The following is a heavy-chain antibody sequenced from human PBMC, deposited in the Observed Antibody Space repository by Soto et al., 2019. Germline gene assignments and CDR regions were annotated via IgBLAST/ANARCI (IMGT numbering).Heavy chain of an antibody. V-gene: IGHV3-15*07. CDR1: GLTFCNAW. Sequence: GGSLRLCCAASGLTFCNAWMNWVRQAPGKGLEWVARIKSKTDGGTTDYAAPVKGRFTISRDDSKNTLFLQMNSLKTEDTAVYYCTTSILTGYFRWSIFDYWGQGNLVTVSS. CDR3: TTSILTGYFRWSIFDY. J-gene: IGHJ4*02. D-gene: IGHD3-9*01. CDR2: IKSKTDGGTT.